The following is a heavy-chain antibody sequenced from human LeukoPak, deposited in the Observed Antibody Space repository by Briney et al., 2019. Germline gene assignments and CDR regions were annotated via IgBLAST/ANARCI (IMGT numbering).Heavy chain of an antibody. Sequence: GGSLRLSCAASGFTFSSYSMTWVRQAPGKGLDWVSTMTGSGGGAYYAHSVKGRFTISRDNSRNTLYLQMNSLRAEDTAVYYCVRRNDDFWSGEVHSDPWGQGTLVTVSS. CDR3: VRRNDDFWSGEVHSDP. V-gene: IGHV3-23*01. CDR2: MTGSGGGA. CDR1: GFTFSSYS. J-gene: IGHJ5*02. D-gene: IGHD3-3*01.